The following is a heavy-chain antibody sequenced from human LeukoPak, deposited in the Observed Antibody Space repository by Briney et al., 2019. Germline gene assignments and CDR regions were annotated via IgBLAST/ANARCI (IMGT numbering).Heavy chain of an antibody. CDR3: ARGQWLIRRHYYAMDV. V-gene: IGHV6-1*01. D-gene: IGHD6-19*01. CDR2: TYYRSKFYY. J-gene: IGHJ6*02. CDR1: GDSVSRDTAA. Sequence: SQTLSLTCAISGDSVSRDTAAWNWIRQSPSRGLEWLGRTYYRSKFYYDYAPSLKSRISINPDTSKNQFSLQLNSVTPDDTAVYLCARGQWLIRRHYYAMDVWGQGTTVTVSS.